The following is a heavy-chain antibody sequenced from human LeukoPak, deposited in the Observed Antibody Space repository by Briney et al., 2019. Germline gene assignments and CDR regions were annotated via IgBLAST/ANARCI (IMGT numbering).Heavy chain of an antibody. J-gene: IGHJ4*02. CDR2: ISYDGSNK. CDR1: GLTFSSYA. Sequence: TGGSLRLSCAASGLTFSSYAMHWVRQAPGKGREGVAVISYDGSNKYYADSVKGRFTISRDNSKNTLYLQMNSLRAEDTAVYYCARGQWLVHYFDYWGQGTLVTVSS. V-gene: IGHV3-30-3*01. CDR3: ARGQWLVHYFDY. D-gene: IGHD6-19*01.